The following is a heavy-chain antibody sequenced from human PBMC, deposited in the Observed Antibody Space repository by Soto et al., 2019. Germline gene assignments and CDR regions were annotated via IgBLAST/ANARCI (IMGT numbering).Heavy chain of an antibody. CDR3: ARDIMGTDYYYYGMDV. V-gene: IGHV4-59*01. J-gene: IGHJ6*02. CDR2: IYYSGST. Sequence: SETLSLTCTVSGGSISSYYWSWIRQPPGKGLEWIGYIYYSGSTNYNPSLKSRVTISVDTSKTQFSLKLSSVTAADTAVYYCARDIMGTDYYYYGMDVWGQGTTVTVSS. D-gene: IGHD2-8*01. CDR1: GGSISSYY.